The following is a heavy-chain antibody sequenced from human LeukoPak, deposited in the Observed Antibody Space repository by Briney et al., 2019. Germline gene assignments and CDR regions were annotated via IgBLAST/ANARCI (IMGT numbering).Heavy chain of an antibody. CDR3: ARHGGHGQNYYYYMDV. V-gene: IGHV4-39*01. CDR2: IYYSGST. Sequence: SETLSLTCTVSGGSISSSSYYWGWIRQPPGKGLEWIGSIYYSGSTYYNPPLKSRVTISVDTSKNQFSLKLSSVTAADTAVYYCARHGGHGQNYYYYMDVWGKGTTVTVSS. D-gene: IGHD3-3*01. CDR1: GGSISSSSYY. J-gene: IGHJ6*03.